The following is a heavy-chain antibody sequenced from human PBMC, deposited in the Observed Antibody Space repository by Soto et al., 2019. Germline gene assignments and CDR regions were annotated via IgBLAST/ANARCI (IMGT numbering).Heavy chain of an antibody. CDR1: GGSFSGYY. V-gene: IGHV4-34*01. D-gene: IGHD3-10*01. CDR3: ARHYGSGSYRQKYYYYYYGMDV. J-gene: IGHJ6*02. Sequence: SETLSLTCAVYGGSFSGYYWSWIRQPPGKGLEWIGEINHSGSTNYNPSLKSRVTISVDTSKNQFSLKLGSVTAADTAVYYCARHYGSGSYRQKYYYYYYGMDVWGQGTTVTVSS. CDR2: INHSGST.